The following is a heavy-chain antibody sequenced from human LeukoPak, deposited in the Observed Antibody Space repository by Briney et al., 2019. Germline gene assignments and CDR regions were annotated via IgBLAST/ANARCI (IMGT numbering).Heavy chain of an antibody. J-gene: IGHJ5*02. CDR1: GGTFSSYA. D-gene: IGHD1-26*01. CDR3: ARDSGSYKDWFDP. Sequence: ASVKVSCKASGGTFSSYAISWVRQAPGQGLEWMGGIIPIFGTANYAQKFQGRVTITADESTSTAYMELSSLRSEDMAVYYCARDSGSYKDWFDPWGQGTLVTVSS. CDR2: IIPIFGTA. V-gene: IGHV1-69*13.